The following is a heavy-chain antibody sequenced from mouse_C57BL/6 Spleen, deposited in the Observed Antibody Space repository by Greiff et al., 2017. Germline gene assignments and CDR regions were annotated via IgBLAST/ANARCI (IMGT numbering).Heavy chain of an antibody. J-gene: IGHJ3*01. CDR1: GFTFSSYA. Sequence: EVQLQESGGGLVKPGGSLKLSCAASGFTFSSYAMSWVRQTPEKRLEWVATLSDGGSYTYYPDNVKGRFTISRDNAKNNLYLQMSHLKSEDTAMYYCASFYDGYNWCAYWGQGILVTVSA. D-gene: IGHD2-3*01. V-gene: IGHV5-4*01. CDR3: ASFYDGYNWCAY. CDR2: LSDGGSYT.